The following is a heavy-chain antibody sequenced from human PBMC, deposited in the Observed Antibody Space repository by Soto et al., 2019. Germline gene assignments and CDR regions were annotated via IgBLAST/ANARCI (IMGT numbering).Heavy chain of an antibody. CDR2: ISGSGGST. CDR3: AKEAVAGPYYFYYGMDV. V-gene: IGHV3-23*01. D-gene: IGHD6-19*01. Sequence: EVQLLESGGGLVQPGGSLRLSCAASGFSFSSYAMSWVRQAPGKGLEWVAGISGSGGSTYYADSVKGRCPISRDKSKNTMYLQINSLRAEDTAVYYCAKEAVAGPYYFYYGMDVWGQGTTVTVSS. J-gene: IGHJ6*02. CDR1: GFSFSSYA.